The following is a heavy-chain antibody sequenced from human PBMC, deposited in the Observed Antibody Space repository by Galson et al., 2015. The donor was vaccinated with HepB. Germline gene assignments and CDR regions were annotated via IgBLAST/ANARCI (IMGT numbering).Heavy chain of an antibody. CDR1: GFTFSTYS. Sequence: SLRLSCAASGFTFSTYSMNWVRQAPGKGLEWVSYISSSSGTIYYADSVKGRFTISRDNAKNSLYLQMNSLRDEDTAVYYCAGEVLAGYYFDYLGQGTLVTVSS. CDR3: AGEVLAGYYFDY. CDR2: ISSSSGTI. D-gene: IGHD1-1*01. J-gene: IGHJ4*02. V-gene: IGHV3-48*02.